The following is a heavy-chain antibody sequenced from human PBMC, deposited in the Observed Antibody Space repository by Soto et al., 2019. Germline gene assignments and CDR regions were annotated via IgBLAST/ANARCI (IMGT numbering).Heavy chain of an antibody. CDR2: ISSSGITI. J-gene: IGHJ6*02. CDR3: ARDGYFYYGMDV. D-gene: IGHD2-21*01. CDR1: GFTFSSYQ. V-gene: IGHV3-48*03. Sequence: PGGSLRLSCAGSGFTFSSYQMHWVRQARGKGLEWVSYISSSGITIYYAESVKGRFTISRDNAKNSLYLHMNSLRADDTAVYYCARDGYFYYGMDVWGQGTTVTVSS.